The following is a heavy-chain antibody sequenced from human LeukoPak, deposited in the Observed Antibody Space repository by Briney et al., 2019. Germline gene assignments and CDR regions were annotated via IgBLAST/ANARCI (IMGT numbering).Heavy chain of an antibody. Sequence: SVKASCKASGGSFYSYPIAWVRQAPGQGLEWLGAVIPISGTTHYAQKFQGRVSITVDDSTTTVYTQLSGLRSDDTAVYFCARLAVVPAAMSPDYWGQGTLVSVSS. D-gene: IGHD2-2*01. V-gene: IGHV1-69*13. CDR2: VIPISGTT. J-gene: IGHJ4*02. CDR1: GGSFYSYP. CDR3: ARLAVVPAAMSPDY.